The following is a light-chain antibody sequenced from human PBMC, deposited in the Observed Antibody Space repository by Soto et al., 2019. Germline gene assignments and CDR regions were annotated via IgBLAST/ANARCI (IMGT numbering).Light chain of an antibody. CDR1: QGIGNY. Sequence: DIQMTQSPSSLSASLGDRVTITCRASQGIGNYLAWYQLQPGKVPKLLIYAASTLQSGVPSRFSGSGSGTDLTLNISSLQPEDVATYFCQKYNSAPRTFGQGTKVEI. CDR2: AAS. J-gene: IGKJ1*01. CDR3: QKYNSAPRT. V-gene: IGKV1-27*01.